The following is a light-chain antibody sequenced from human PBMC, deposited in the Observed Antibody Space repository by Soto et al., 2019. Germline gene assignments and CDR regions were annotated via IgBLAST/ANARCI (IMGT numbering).Light chain of an antibody. Sequence: DIVLTQSPGTLSLSPGERATLSCRASQSVSSRYLAWYQQKPGQSPRLLIYDASRRATGIPDRFSGSASGTDFTLTISGLEPEDFAVYDCQQYGSSVTFGGGTKVEIK. CDR2: DAS. J-gene: IGKJ4*01. V-gene: IGKV3-20*01. CDR3: QQYGSSVT. CDR1: QSVSSRY.